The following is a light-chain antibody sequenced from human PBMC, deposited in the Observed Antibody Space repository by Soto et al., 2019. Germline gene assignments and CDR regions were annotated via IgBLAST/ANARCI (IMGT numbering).Light chain of an antibody. J-gene: IGLJ3*02. CDR2: EIR. Sequence: QSALTQPASVSGSAGQSITISCSVTMRDVGAYNLVSWYQQHPGTAPKLIIYEIRNRPSGISSRFSCSLSGNTAFLTISRLESEDEGDYYCSAYTARSTLVFGGGTKVTVL. CDR3: SAYTARSTLV. V-gene: IGLV2-14*01. CDR1: MRDVGAYNL.